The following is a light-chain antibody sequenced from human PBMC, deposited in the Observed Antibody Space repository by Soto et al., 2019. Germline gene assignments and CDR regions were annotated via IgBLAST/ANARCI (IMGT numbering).Light chain of an antibody. CDR1: SSDVGGYKY. CDR2: EVS. CDR3: SSYTSSTLVV. J-gene: IGLJ2*01. Sequence: QSVLTQPASVSGSPGQSITISCTGTSSDVGGYKYVSWYQQHPGKAPKLMIYEVSNRPSGVSNRFSGSKSGNTASLTISGLQPEDEADYYCSSYTSSTLVVFGGGTKLTVL. V-gene: IGLV2-14*01.